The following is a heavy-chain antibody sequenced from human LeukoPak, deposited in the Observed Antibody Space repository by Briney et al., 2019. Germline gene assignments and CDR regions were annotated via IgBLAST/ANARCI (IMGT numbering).Heavy chain of an antibody. CDR1: GGSIRSSYYY. V-gene: IGHV3-23*01. D-gene: IGHD3-10*01. CDR3: AKGRNSYDSGRCHSPNCYYGMDV. J-gene: IGHJ6*02. CDR2: ISGSGDGT. Sequence: ETLSLTCTVSGGSIRSSYYYWGWIRQPPGKGLEWVSVISGSGDGTWSADSVRGWVTISRDNSKNTLYLEMNSLRVEDTAVYYCAKGRNSYDSGRCHSPNCYYGMDVWGQGTTVTVSS.